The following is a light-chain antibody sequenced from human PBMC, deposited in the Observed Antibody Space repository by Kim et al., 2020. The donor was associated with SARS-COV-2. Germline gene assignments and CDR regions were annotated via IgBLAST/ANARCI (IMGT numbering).Light chain of an antibody. CDR1: QSNSTN. Sequence: AAVRDRVNITCRASQSNSTNLNWSQQDSGRAPKLLIYAASSLQGGVPSRLSGSGSGTGFAHTISSLQPEDSATYYCQQSNSTPLAFGGGAKVDI. V-gene: IGKV1-39*01. CDR3: QQSNSTPLA. J-gene: IGKJ4*01. CDR2: AAS.